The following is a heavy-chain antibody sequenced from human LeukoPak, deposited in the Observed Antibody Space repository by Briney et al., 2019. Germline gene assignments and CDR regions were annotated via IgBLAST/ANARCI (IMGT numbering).Heavy chain of an antibody. Sequence: GGSLRLSCAASGFTFSSYSMNWVRQAPGKGLEWVSSISSSSSYINYADSVKGRFTISRDNAKNSLYLQMNSLRAEDTAVYYCARASDNWNAATSWFDSWGQGTLVTVSS. CDR3: ARASDNWNAATSWFDS. CDR2: ISSSSSYI. J-gene: IGHJ5*01. D-gene: IGHD1-20*01. V-gene: IGHV3-21*01. CDR1: GFTFSSYS.